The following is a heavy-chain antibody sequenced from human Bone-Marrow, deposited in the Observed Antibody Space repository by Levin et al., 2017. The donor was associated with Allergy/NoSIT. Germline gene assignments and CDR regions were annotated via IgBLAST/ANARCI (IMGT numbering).Heavy chain of an antibody. Sequence: ASVKVSCAASGFTFNDYTMHWVRQAPQRGLEWVSLISWDASTTYYADSVRGRFTIPRDNSKNALYLQMNSLTTEDTALYYCAKDLSPRIAVTGNIEYWGQGTLVTVSS. CDR2: ISWDASTT. CDR1: GFTFNDYT. V-gene: IGHV3-43*01. D-gene: IGHD6-19*01. J-gene: IGHJ4*02. CDR3: AKDLSPRIAVTGNIEY.